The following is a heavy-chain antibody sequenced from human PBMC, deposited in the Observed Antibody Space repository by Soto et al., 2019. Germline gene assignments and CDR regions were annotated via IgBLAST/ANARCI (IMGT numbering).Heavy chain of an antibody. CDR3: AARYSKDYYYYRMDV. CDR2: IYYSGST. J-gene: IGHJ6*02. Sequence: SETLSLTCTVSDSSISSGDYCWSWIRQPPGKGLEWIGYIYYSGSTYYNPSLRSRVTIAVDTSKNQFSLKLISVTAAATAVYYCAARYSKDYYYYRMDVWGQGTTVTVSS. CDR1: DSSISSGDYC. D-gene: IGHD1-26*01. V-gene: IGHV4-30-4*01.